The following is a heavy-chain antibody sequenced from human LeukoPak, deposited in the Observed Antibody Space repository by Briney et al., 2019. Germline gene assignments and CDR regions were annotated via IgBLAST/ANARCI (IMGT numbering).Heavy chain of an antibody. V-gene: IGHV4-4*07. CDR1: GVSVSSKY. Sequence: WESLSLTCTASGVSVSSKYRSWVRRPAGKGLEWASGIYNGGSTYYAPSVKGRFTMSRDTSKNQFSLKLSSVTAADTAVYYCARGGLYCSTTSCFDYWGQGTLVTVSS. J-gene: IGHJ4*02. CDR3: ARGGLYCSTTSCFDY. D-gene: IGHD2-2*01. CDR2: IYNGGST.